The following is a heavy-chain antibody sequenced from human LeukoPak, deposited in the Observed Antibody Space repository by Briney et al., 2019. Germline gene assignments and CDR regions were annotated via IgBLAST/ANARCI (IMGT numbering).Heavy chain of an antibody. J-gene: IGHJ6*02. CDR3: ASLPLGATTTSAYYYYGMDV. Sequence: PSETLYLTCAVYGGSFSGYYWSWIRQPPGKGLEWIGEINHSGSTNYNPSLKSRVTISVDASKNQFSLKLSSVPAADTAVYYCASLPLGATTTSAYYYYGMDVWGQGTTVTVSS. V-gene: IGHV4-34*01. CDR1: GGSFSGYY. CDR2: INHSGST. D-gene: IGHD1-26*01.